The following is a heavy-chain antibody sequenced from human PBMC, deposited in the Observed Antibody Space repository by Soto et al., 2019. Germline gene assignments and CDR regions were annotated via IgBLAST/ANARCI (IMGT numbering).Heavy chain of an antibody. CDR2: INPSGGRT. Sequence: ASVKVSCKASGNSFTTYYMHWVRQAPGQGLEWMGIINPSGGRTTYAQKFQGRVTMTRDPSTSTFHMELSSLTSEDTAVYYCAGLYHYDSSGYYDYWGQGTLGTVSS. D-gene: IGHD3-22*01. CDR1: GNSFTTYY. V-gene: IGHV1-46*01. J-gene: IGHJ4*02. CDR3: AGLYHYDSSGYYDY.